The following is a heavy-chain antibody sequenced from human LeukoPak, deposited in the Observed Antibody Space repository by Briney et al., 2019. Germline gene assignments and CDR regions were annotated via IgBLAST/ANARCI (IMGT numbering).Heavy chain of an antibody. CDR3: ARAITMIVAPFDY. J-gene: IGHJ4*02. Sequence: NPGGSLRLSCAASGFTFSDYYMSWIRQAPGKGLEWVSYISSSGSTIYYADSVKGRFTISRDNAKNSLYLQMNSLRAEDTAVYYCARAITMIVAPFDYWGQGTLVTVSS. CDR1: GFTFSDYY. D-gene: IGHD3-22*01. V-gene: IGHV3-11*04. CDR2: ISSSGSTI.